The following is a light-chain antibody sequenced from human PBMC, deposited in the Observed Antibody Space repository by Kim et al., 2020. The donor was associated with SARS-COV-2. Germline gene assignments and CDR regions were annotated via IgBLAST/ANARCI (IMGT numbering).Light chain of an antibody. CDR1: SLRTYY. CDR3: NSRDNSGDHVV. J-gene: IGLJ2*01. CDR2: GKN. V-gene: IGLV3-19*01. Sequence: SSELTQDPAVSVALGQTVRITCQGDSLRTYYASWYQQKPGQAPILVIYGKNNRPSGIPDRFSGSSSGNTASLTFTGAQAVDEADYYCNSRDNSGDHVVFGGGTQLTVL.